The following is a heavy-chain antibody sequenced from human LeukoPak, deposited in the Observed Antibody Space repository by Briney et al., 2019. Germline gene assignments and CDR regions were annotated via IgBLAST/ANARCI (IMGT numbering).Heavy chain of an antibody. CDR2: IKQDGSEK. D-gene: IGHD1-26*01. V-gene: IGHV3-7*01. Sequence: GGSLRLSCAASGFTFSTYAVSWVRQAPGKGLEWVANIKQDGSEKYYVDSVKGRFTISRDNAKNSLYLQMNSLRAEDTAIYYCARDPYNGNYGDSYYYYMDVWGKGTTVTISS. CDR3: ARDPYNGNYGDSYYYYMDV. J-gene: IGHJ6*03. CDR1: GFTFSTYA.